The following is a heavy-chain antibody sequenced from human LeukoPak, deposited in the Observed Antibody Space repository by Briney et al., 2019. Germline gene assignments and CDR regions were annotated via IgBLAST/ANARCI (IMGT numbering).Heavy chain of an antibody. Sequence: SETLSLTCTVSGGSISSYYWSWIRQPAGPGQERIGRIYTSGSTNYNPSLKIRVTISVDKSKNQFSLKLSSVTAADTAVYYCARERVGATDHDAFDIWGQGTMVTVSS. D-gene: IGHD1-26*01. J-gene: IGHJ3*02. V-gene: IGHV4-4*07. CDR1: GGSISSYY. CDR2: IYTSGST. CDR3: ARERVGATDHDAFDI.